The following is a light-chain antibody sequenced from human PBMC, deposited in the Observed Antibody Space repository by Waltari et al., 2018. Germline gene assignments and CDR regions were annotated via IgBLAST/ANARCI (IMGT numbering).Light chain of an antibody. Sequence: QSALTQPASVSVSPGQSITISCTGTSSDVGFYNYVSWYQQHPGKAPNLMIYDVSERPSGVSNRFSGSKSGNTASLTISGLQAEHEADYYCNSYAGSSSWVFGGGTKLTVL. CDR3: NSYAGSSSWV. V-gene: IGLV2-14*01. CDR1: SSDVGFYNY. CDR2: DVS. J-gene: IGLJ3*02.